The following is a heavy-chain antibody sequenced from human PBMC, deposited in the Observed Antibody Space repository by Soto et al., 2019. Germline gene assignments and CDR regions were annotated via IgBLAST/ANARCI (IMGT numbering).Heavy chain of an antibody. D-gene: IGHD5-12*01. J-gene: IGHJ4*02. CDR2: ISGSGGST. CDR1: GFTFSSYA. V-gene: IGHV3-23*01. CDR3: AKDQFLEPPNSGYDFPLDY. Sequence: EVQLLESGGGLVKPGGSLRLSCAASGFTFSSYAMSWVRQAPGKGLEWVSAISGSGGSTYYADSVKGRFIISRDNSKNSLYLQINSLRAKDTAVYYCAKDQFLEPPNSGYDFPLDYWGQGTLVTISS.